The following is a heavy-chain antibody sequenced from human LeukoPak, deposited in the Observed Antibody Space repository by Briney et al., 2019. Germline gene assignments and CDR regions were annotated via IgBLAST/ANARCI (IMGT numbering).Heavy chain of an antibody. D-gene: IGHD3-10*01. V-gene: IGHV3-9*01. J-gene: IGHJ4*02. Sequence: GGSLRLSCAASGFTLDDYAMHWVRQAPGKGLEWVSGISWNSGSIGYADSVKGRFTISRDNAKNSLYLQMNSLRAEDTALYYCAKDIHYYGSGSPSVDYWGQGTLVTVSS. CDR2: ISWNSGSI. CDR1: GFTLDDYA. CDR3: AKDIHYYGSGSPSVDY.